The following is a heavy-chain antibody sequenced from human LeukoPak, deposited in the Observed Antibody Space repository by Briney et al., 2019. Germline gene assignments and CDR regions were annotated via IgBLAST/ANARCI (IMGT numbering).Heavy chain of an antibody. J-gene: IGHJ4*02. CDR3: ARDSAAAGTGTWFDY. V-gene: IGHV1-2*02. CDR2: INPNSGGT. Sequence: ASGKVSCKASGYTFTGYYMHWVRQAPGQGLEWMGWINPNSGGTNYAQKFQGRVTMTRDTSISTAYMELSRLRSDDTAVYYCARDSAAAGTGTWFDYWGQGTLVTVSS. D-gene: IGHD6-13*01. CDR1: GYTFTGYY.